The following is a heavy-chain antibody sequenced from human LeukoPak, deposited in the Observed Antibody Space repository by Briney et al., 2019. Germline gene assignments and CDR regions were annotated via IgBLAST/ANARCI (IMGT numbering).Heavy chain of an antibody. V-gene: IGHV4-59*01. J-gene: IGHJ4*02. Sequence: SETLSLTCTVSGDSISSYYWSWIRKPPGKGLEWIGYIYYSGSTNYNPSLTSRVTTLVDASKNQFSLKLTSVTAADTAVYYCARVDSSDSGSLEYWGRGTLVTVSS. CDR2: IYYSGST. CDR3: ARVDSSDSGSLEY. D-gene: IGHD3-10*01. CDR1: GDSISSYY.